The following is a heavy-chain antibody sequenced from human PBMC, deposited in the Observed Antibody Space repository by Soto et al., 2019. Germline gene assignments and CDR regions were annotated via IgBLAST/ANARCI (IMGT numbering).Heavy chain of an antibody. J-gene: IGHJ3*02. CDR3: ASGGGVGVAGSAAFDM. Sequence: QLHLVQSGAVVKKPGASVTVSCSASGYPVTAYYMHWVRQAPGRGLEWMGGINPATGAAKYTQTFQGRVTMDRDTSTSTVFKELSGLTSEDTAVFYCASGGGVGVAGSAAFDMWGQGTLVTVSS. V-gene: IGHV1-2*02. CDR2: INPATGAA. CDR1: GYPVTAYY. D-gene: IGHD3-3*01.